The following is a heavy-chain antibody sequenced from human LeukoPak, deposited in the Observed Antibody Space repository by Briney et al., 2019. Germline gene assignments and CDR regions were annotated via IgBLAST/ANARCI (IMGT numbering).Heavy chain of an antibody. Sequence: GGSLRLSCAASGFTFSSYAMSWVRQAPGKGLEWVSAISGSGGSTYYADSVKGRSTISRDNSKNTLYLQMNSLRAEDTAVYYCAKKYSSSWTGSVMTAIRGYFDYWGQGTLVTVSS. CDR1: GFTFSSYA. CDR2: ISGSGGST. CDR3: AKKYSSSWTGSVMTAIRGYFDY. J-gene: IGHJ4*02. V-gene: IGHV3-23*01. D-gene: IGHD6-13*01.